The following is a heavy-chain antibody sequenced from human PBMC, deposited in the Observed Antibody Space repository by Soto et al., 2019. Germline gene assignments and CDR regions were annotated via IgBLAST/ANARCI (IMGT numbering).Heavy chain of an antibody. CDR2: IIPIFCTA. CDR1: GGTFSSYA. Sequence: QVQMVQSGAEVKKPRSSVKVSCKASGGTFSSYAISGVRQAPGQGLEWRGGIIPIFCTANYAQKFQGRVTITADESAITANVGLGSLRSDDPAAYHWAGDTYGAGSAEGYSGMDAWGHGTTVTVSS. CDR3: AGDTYGAGSAEGYSGMDA. V-gene: IGHV1-69*01. J-gene: IGHJ6*02. D-gene: IGHD3-10*01.